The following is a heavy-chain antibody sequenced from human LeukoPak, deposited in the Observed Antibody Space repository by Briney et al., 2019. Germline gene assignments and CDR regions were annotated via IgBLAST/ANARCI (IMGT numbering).Heavy chain of an antibody. CDR2: IYHSGST. Sequence: PGGSLRLSCAASGFTFSSYAMSWIRQPPGKGLEWIGSIYHSGSTYYNPSLKSRVTISVDTSKNQFSLKLSSVTAADPAVYYCARVRYYYGSGTVRFDAFDIWGQGTMVAVSS. CDR1: GFTFSSYA. CDR3: ARVRYYYGSGTVRFDAFDI. J-gene: IGHJ3*02. V-gene: IGHV4-38-2*01. D-gene: IGHD3-10*01.